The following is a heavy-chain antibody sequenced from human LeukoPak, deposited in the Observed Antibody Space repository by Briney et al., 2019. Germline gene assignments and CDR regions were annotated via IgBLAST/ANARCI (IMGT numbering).Heavy chain of an antibody. V-gene: IGHV3-23*01. J-gene: IGHJ4*02. CDR3: AKDLHYYGSGSYLFFDY. CDR2: ISGSGGST. CDR1: GFTFSSYA. Sequence: GGSLRLSCAASGFTFSSYAMSWVRQAPGKGLEWVSAISGSGGSTYYADSVKGRFTISRDNSKNTLYLQVNSLRAEDTAVYYCAKDLHYYGSGSYLFFDYWGQGTLVTVSS. D-gene: IGHD3-10*01.